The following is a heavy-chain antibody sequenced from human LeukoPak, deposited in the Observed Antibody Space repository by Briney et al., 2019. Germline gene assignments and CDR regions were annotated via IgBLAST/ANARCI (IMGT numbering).Heavy chain of an antibody. V-gene: IGHV4-39*06. CDR3: ARDHQAGDFVWALFDY. J-gene: IGHJ4*02. Sequence: PSETLSLTCTVSGDSISSSSYYWGWIRQTPGKGLEWIGSIYYSGSTYYNPSVKSRITISIETAKKQFALKLSSVTAADTAVYYCARDHQAGDFVWALFDYWGQGTLVTVSS. D-gene: IGHD3-16*01. CDR2: IYYSGST. CDR1: GDSISSSSYY.